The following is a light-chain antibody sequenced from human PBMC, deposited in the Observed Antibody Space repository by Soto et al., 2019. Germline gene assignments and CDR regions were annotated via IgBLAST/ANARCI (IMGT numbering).Light chain of an antibody. CDR3: QHRSNWPRFT. Sequence: EIVLTQSPATLSLSPGERATLSCRASQSVSSYLAWYQQKPGQAPRLLIFDASNRATGIPARFSGSGSGTEFTLTISSLEPEDFAVYYCQHRSNWPRFTFGPGTKVDIK. V-gene: IGKV3-11*01. CDR2: DAS. J-gene: IGKJ3*01. CDR1: QSVSSY.